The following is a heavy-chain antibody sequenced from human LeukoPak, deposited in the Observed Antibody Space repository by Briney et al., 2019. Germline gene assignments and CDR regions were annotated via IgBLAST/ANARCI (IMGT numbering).Heavy chain of an antibody. D-gene: IGHD1-14*01. Sequence: LGGSLRLSCAASGFDFSSYAVSWVRQAPGKGLEWVSAITGSGSTYYADSVKGRFTVSRDNPRNTLYLQMNSLRAEDTAVYYCGKDEQGFGMQTSHWGQGTLVTVSS. CDR2: ITGSGST. CDR3: GKDEQGFGMQTSH. CDR1: GFDFSSYA. J-gene: IGHJ4*02. V-gene: IGHV3-23*01.